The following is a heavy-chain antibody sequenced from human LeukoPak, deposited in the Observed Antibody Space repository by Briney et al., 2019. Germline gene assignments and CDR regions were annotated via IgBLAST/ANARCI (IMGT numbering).Heavy chain of an antibody. CDR3: ARPHGYNYWWYFDI. CDR1: GASIRSFY. D-gene: IGHD5-24*01. V-gene: IGHV4-4*07. Sequence: SSETLSLTCTVSGASIRSFYWSWIRQLAGRRLEWIGHIYSSGSTNYNPSLKSRVTISVDTSRNQLSLKLNSVTAADTAVYYCARPHGYNYWWYFDIWGRGTLVTVSS. J-gene: IGHJ2*01. CDR2: IYSSGST.